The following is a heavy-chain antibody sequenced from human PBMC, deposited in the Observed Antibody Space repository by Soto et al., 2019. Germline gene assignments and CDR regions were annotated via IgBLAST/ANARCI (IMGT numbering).Heavy chain of an antibody. J-gene: IGHJ4*02. CDR3: GRDRGTFQIDY. CDR1: GFTFSSHW. CDR2: IKEDGSDI. Sequence: PGGSLRLSCVASGFTFSSHWMTWVRQAPGKGLEWVANIKEDGSDIYYADSVKGRFTISRDNAKKSLYLQMNSLRAEDTAVYYCGRDRGTFQIDYWGQGNLVTVSS. V-gene: IGHV3-7*04. D-gene: IGHD3-16*01.